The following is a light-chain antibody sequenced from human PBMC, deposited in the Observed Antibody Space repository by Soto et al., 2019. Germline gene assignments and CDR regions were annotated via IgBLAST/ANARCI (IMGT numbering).Light chain of an antibody. CDR1: QSTGKW. CDR3: HQYTHSWT. CDR2: DGS. Sequence: DIQMTQSPSTLSASVGDRVTITCRASQSTGKWMAWLQQKPGSPPKLLIYDGSSLKTGVPSRFSGSGSGTEFTLAITNGQPDDFATYYCHQYTHSWTFGQGTKVEVK. V-gene: IGKV1-5*01. J-gene: IGKJ1*01.